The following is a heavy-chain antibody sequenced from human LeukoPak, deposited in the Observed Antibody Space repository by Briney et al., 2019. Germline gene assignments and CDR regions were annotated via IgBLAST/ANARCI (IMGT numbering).Heavy chain of an antibody. Sequence: SETLSLTCTVSGGSISSYYWSWIRQPPGKGLEWIGYIYYSGSTNYNPSLKSRVTISVDTSKNQFSLKLSSVTVADTAVYYCARDGHSSGWYRDTFDIWGQGTMVTVSS. CDR3: ARDGHSSGWYRDTFDI. CDR1: GGSISSYY. CDR2: IYYSGST. V-gene: IGHV4-59*01. J-gene: IGHJ3*02. D-gene: IGHD6-19*01.